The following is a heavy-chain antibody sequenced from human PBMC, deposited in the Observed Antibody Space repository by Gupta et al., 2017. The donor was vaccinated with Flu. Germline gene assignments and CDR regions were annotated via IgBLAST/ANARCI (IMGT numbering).Heavy chain of an antibody. CDR3: AKDLSPLSVGTPGFPWFDP. J-gene: IGHJ5*02. D-gene: IGHD1-26*01. CDR1: GFTFSSYG. CDR2: ISYDGSNK. V-gene: IGHV3-30*18. Sequence: QVQLVESGGGVVQPGRSLRLSCAASGFTFSSYGMHWVRQAPGKGLEWVAVISYDGSNKYYADSVKGRVTISRDNSKNTLYLQMNSLRAEDTAVYYCAKDLSPLSVGTPGFPWFDPWGQGTLVTVSS.